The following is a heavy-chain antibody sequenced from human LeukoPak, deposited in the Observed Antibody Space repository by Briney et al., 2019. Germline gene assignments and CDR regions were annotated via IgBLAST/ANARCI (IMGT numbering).Heavy chain of an antibody. Sequence: SETLSLTCAVYGGSFSEYYWSWIRQPPGKGLEWIGEINHSESTNYNPSLKSRVMISVDTSKNQFSLKLSSVTAADTAVYYCARGYLGYCSGGSCYGAFDIWGQGTMVTVSS. D-gene: IGHD2-15*01. CDR3: ARGYLGYCSGGSCYGAFDI. V-gene: IGHV4-34*01. CDR2: INHSEST. CDR1: GGSFSEYY. J-gene: IGHJ3*02.